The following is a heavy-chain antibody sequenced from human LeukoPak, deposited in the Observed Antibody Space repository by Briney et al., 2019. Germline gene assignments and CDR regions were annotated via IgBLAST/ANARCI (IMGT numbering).Heavy chain of an antibody. Sequence: PSETLSLTCGVRGVSFSDNYWSWIRQSPGKGLEWIGEIYQSKYTTYNPSLKSRVTIWADTSVNQLSLRVTSVTAADTAIYYRARIRCSPGDDSCYNYWGRGTLVIVSS. V-gene: IGHV4-34*01. D-gene: IGHD2-21*01. CDR3: ARIRCSPGDDSCYNY. CDR1: GVSFSDNY. J-gene: IGHJ4*02. CDR2: IYQSKYT.